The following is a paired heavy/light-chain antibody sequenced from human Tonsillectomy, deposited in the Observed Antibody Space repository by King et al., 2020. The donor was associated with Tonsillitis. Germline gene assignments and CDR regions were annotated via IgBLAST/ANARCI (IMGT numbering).Heavy chain of an antibody. CDR3: AKDSVGDPTTRASLSWGFYYGMDV. V-gene: IGHV3-30*18. CDR2: ISLDGSHK. J-gene: IGHJ6*02. CDR1: GFTFRTYG. Sequence: QVQLVESGGGVVQPGRSLRLSCAASGFTFRTYGMHWVRQAPGKGLEWVAVISLDGSHKSYADSVKGRFNISRDNSNNTLFLQMNSLSVEDTALYYCAKDSVGDPTTRASLSWGFYYGMDVWGQGTTVTVSS. D-gene: IGHD3-10*01.
Light chain of an antibody. CDR1: TGAVTSDHY. J-gene: IGLJ3*02. CDR2: SSS. Sequence: QTVVTQEPSLTVSPGGTVTLTCTSSTGAVTSDHYPNWFQQKPGQAPRALIYSSSNRQSWTPARFSGSLFGGKAALTLSGAQPEDEAEYFCLLFYGGAQLHWVFGGGTKLTVL. CDR3: LLFYGGAQLHWV. V-gene: IGLV7-43*01.